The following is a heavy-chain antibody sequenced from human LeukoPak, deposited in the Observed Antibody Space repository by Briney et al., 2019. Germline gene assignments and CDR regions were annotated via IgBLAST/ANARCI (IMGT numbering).Heavy chain of an antibody. CDR3: ARVSLHRFSDYDSGAYQFDY. D-gene: IGHD5-12*01. V-gene: IGHV4-38-2*01. J-gene: IGHJ4*02. CDR1: GYSIGSGYY. Sequence: SETLSLTCAVSGYSIGSGYYWGWVRQPPGKGLEWIGSIYRSGNTHYSPSLKSQVTISVDMSRNQFSLKLTSVTAADTAVYYCARVSLHRFSDYDSGAYQFDYWGQGTLVTVSS. CDR2: IYRSGNT.